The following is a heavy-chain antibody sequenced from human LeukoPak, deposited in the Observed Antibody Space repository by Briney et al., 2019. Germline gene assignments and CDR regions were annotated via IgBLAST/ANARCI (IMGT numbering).Heavy chain of an antibody. D-gene: IGHD6-19*01. V-gene: IGHV4-39*01. Sequence: KPSETLSLTCIVSGGSISSSSYYWGWIRQPPGKGLEWIGSIYNTGSTNQNPSLKRRVTISVDTSKNQISLKLSSVTAADTAVYYCARHEGSSAWYNYWGQGTLVTVSS. J-gene: IGHJ4*02. CDR2: IYNTGST. CDR3: ARHEGSSAWYNY. CDR1: GGSISSSSYY.